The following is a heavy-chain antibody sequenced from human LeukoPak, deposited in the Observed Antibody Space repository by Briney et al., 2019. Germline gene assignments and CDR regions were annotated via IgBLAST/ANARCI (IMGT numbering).Heavy chain of an antibody. Sequence: ASVKVSCKASGYTFTGYYMHWVRQAPGQGLEWMGWINPNSGGTNYAQRFQGRVTMTRDTSISTAYMELSRLRSDDTAVYYCARDRSLRYFDWLLDRFDPWGQGTLVTVSS. CDR2: INPNSGGT. V-gene: IGHV1-2*02. CDR1: GYTFTGYY. D-gene: IGHD3-9*01. J-gene: IGHJ5*02. CDR3: ARDRSLRYFDWLLDRFDP.